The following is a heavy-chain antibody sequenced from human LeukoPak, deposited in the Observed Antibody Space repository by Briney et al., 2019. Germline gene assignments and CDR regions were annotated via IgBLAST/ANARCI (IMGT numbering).Heavy chain of an antibody. CDR2: ISYDGSKK. Sequence: GGSLRLSCEASGFIFSHYGMHWVRQAPGKGLEWVAVISYDGSKKYYADSVEGRFTISRDNSKNTVYLQMNSLRAEDTAVYYCVRGGSTIWSIDYWGQGTLVTVSS. CDR1: GFIFSHYG. CDR3: VRGGSTIWSIDY. D-gene: IGHD3-10*01. J-gene: IGHJ4*02. V-gene: IGHV3-30*03.